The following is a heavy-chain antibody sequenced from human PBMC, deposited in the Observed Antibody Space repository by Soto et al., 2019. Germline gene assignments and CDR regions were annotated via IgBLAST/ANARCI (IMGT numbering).Heavy chain of an antibody. V-gene: IGHV1-8*01. J-gene: IGHJ5*02. CDR2: MNPNSGNT. D-gene: IGHD2-2*01. CDR1: GYTFTSYD. Sequence: QVQLVQSGAEVKKPGASVKVSCTASGYTFTSYDINWVRQATGQGLEWMGWMNPNSGNTGYAQKFQGSVTMPRNTCISTAYMELSSLRSEETGVYYCARERPGRFDPWGQGTLVTVSS. CDR3: ARERPGRFDP.